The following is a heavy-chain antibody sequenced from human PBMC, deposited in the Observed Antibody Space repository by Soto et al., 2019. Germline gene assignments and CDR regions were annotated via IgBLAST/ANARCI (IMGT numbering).Heavy chain of an antibody. Sequence: QVQLVESGGGVVQPGRSLRLSCAASGFTFSSYAMHWVRQAPGKGLEWVAVISYDGSNKYYADSVKGRFTISRDNSKNTLYLQMNSLRAEDTAVYYCAREFQDGWGQGTTVTVSS. CDR1: GFTFSSYA. D-gene: IGHD2-21*01. CDR2: ISYDGSNK. V-gene: IGHV3-30-3*01. CDR3: AREFQDG. J-gene: IGHJ6*02.